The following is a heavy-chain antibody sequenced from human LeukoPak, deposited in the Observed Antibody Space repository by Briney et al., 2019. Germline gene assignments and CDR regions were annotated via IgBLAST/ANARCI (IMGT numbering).Heavy chain of an antibody. D-gene: IGHD2-15*01. V-gene: IGHV3-48*02. J-gene: IGHJ4*02. Sequence: GGSLILSCAASGFTFSSYSMNWVRQAPGKGLEWVSYISSSSSTIYYADSVKGRFTISRDNAKNSLYLQMNSLRDEDTAVYYCARGGAGRYCSGGSCYQREDYWGQGTLVTVSS. CDR1: GFTFSSYS. CDR3: ARGGAGRYCSGGSCYQREDY. CDR2: ISSSSSTI.